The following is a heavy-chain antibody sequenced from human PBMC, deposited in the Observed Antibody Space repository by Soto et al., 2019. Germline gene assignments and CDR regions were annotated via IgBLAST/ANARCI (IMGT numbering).Heavy chain of an antibody. CDR1: GLSLSTSGVG. J-gene: IGHJ3*02. CDR2: IYWDDDK. V-gene: IGHV2-5*02. Sequence: SGPTLVNPTQTLTLTCTFSGLSLSTSGVGVGWIRQPPGKALEWLALIYWDDDKRYSPSLKSRLTITKDTSKNQVVLTMTNMDPVDTATYYCAHRLDCSGGSCYWSAFDIWGQGTMVTVSS. D-gene: IGHD2-15*01. CDR3: AHRLDCSGGSCYWSAFDI.